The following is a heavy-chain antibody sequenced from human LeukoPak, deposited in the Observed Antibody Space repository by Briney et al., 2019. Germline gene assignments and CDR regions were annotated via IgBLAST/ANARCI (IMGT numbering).Heavy chain of an antibody. V-gene: IGHV1-8*01. Sequence: ASVKVSCKASGYTFTSYDINWVRQATGQGLEWMGWMNPNSGNTGYAQKFQGRVTMTRDTSISTAYMELSSLRSEDTAVYYCARGSKDIVVVPAAEAYYYYYYMDVWGKGTTVTVSS. CDR2: MNPNSGNT. D-gene: IGHD2-2*01. CDR1: GYTFTSYD. CDR3: ARGSKDIVVVPAAEAYYYYYYMDV. J-gene: IGHJ6*03.